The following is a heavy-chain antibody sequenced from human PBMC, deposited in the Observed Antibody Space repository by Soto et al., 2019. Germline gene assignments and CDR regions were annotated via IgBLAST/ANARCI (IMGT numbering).Heavy chain of an antibody. Sequence: SETLSLTCTVSGGSIGTYYWSWLRQPPGKGLEWIGYIYYRGNTDYNPSLKSRVTISLDTPKNQFSLKLSSVTAADTAVYYCARHPLYYDIVTRYATYYLDSWGQGILVTGSS. J-gene: IGHJ4*02. D-gene: IGHD3-9*01. CDR2: IYYRGNT. CDR3: ARHPLYYDIVTRYATYYLDS. CDR1: GGSIGTYY. V-gene: IGHV4-59*08.